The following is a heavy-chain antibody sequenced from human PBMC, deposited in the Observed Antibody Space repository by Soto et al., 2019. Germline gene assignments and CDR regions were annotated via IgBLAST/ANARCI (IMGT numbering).Heavy chain of an antibody. CDR3: ATGDSSGWYAH. Sequence: GGSLRLSCAASGFTVSSNYMNWVRQAPGKGLEWVSAIYSAGNTYYADSVDGRFTISRDNSKNTLYLRMNSLRAEDTAVYYCATGDSSGWYAHWGQGTLVTVSS. CDR1: GFTVSSNY. D-gene: IGHD6-19*01. J-gene: IGHJ5*02. CDR2: IYSAGNT. V-gene: IGHV3-53*01.